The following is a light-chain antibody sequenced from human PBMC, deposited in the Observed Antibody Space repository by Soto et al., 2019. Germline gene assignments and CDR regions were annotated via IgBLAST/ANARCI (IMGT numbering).Light chain of an antibody. CDR2: GNS. J-gene: IGLJ3*02. Sequence: QSVLTQPPSVSGAPGQRVTISCTGSSSNIGAGYDVHWYQQLPGTAPKLLIYGNSNRPSGVPDRFSDSKSGTSASLAITGLQAEDEADYYCQSYDSSLSGYVFGGGTKLTVL. CDR3: QSYDSSLSGYV. V-gene: IGLV1-40*01. CDR1: SSNIGAGYD.